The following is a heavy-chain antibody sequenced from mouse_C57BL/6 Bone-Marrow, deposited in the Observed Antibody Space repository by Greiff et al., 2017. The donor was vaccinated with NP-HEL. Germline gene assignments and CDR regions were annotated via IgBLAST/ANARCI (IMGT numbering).Heavy chain of an antibody. J-gene: IGHJ4*01. V-gene: IGHV1-55*01. CDR2: IYPGSGST. D-gene: IGHD1-1*01. Sequence: QVQLQQPGAELVKPGASVKMSCKASGYTFTSYWITWVKQRPGQGLEWIGDIYPGSGSTNYNEKFKSKATLTVDTSSSTAYMQLSSLTSEDSAVYYSTRGGGITPVAKDYARDYWGQGTSVTVSS. CDR1: GYTFTSYW. CDR3: TRGGGITPVAKDYARDY.